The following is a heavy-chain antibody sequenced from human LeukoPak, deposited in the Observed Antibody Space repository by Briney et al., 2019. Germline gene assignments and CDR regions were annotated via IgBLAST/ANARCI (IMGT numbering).Heavy chain of an antibody. Sequence: ASVKVSCTASGYTFTGYYMHWVRQAPGQGLEWMGWINPNSGGTNYAQKFQGRVTMTRDTSISTAYMELSRLRSDDTAVYYCARAGESGPTSFDYWGRGTLVTVSS. V-gene: IGHV1-2*02. J-gene: IGHJ4*02. CDR3: ARAGESGPTSFDY. D-gene: IGHD1-14*01. CDR2: INPNSGGT. CDR1: GYTFTGYY.